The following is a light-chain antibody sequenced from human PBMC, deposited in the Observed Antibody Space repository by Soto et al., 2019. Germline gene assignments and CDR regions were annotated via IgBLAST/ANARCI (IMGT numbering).Light chain of an antibody. CDR2: EVN. V-gene: IGLV2-8*01. CDR1: SSDVGGYNY. J-gene: IGLJ1*01. Sequence: QSALTQPPSASGSPGQSVTISCTGTSSDVGGYNYVSWYQQNPGKVPKLMIYEVNKRPSGVPDRFSGSKSGNTASLTVSGHQAEEEAYYYCTSYAGGNNVFGAGTKLTVL. CDR3: TSYAGGNNV.